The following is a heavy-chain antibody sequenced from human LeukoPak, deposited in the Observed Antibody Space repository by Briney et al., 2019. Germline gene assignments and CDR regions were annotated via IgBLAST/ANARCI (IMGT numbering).Heavy chain of an antibody. V-gene: IGHV1-69*04. CDR2: IIPNLGIA. J-gene: IGHJ4*02. CDR3: ARSEDSSGYYFVY. Sequence: GASVKVSCKASGGTFSSYAISWVRQAPGQGLEWMGRIIPNLGIANYAQKFQGRVTITADKSTSTAYMELSSLRSEDTAVYYCARSEDSSGYYFVYWGQGTLVTVSS. CDR1: GGTFSSYA. D-gene: IGHD3-22*01.